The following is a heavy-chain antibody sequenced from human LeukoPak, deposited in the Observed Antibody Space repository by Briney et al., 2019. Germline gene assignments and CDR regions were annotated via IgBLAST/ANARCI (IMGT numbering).Heavy chain of an antibody. Sequence: KPTETLSLTCTVSGGSVSGYYWSWIRQSPGKGPEWIGYIFYTGTTLYSPSLRGRVTMSVDTSENQFSLKLSSVTAADTAMYYCASLGLGGNSCSSTSCHTAIDIWGQGTMVTVSS. CDR1: GGSVSGYY. V-gene: IGHV4-59*08. J-gene: IGHJ3*02. D-gene: IGHD2-2*01. CDR3: ASLGLGGNSCSSTSCHTAIDI. CDR2: IFYTGTT.